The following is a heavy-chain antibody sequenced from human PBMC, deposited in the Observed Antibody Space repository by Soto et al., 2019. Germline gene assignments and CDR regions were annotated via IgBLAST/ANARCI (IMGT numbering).Heavy chain of an antibody. V-gene: IGHV3-48*02. J-gene: IGHJ6*02. CDR2: IDPSGTTI. Sequence: GGSLRLSCAASGFTFTTYSMNWVRQAPGKGLGWVSYIDPSGTTIYYTDSVKGRFTVSRDNAKNSLYLQMNSLRDEDTAVYYCAADSLYYYGVDVWGQGATVTVSS. CDR3: AADSLYYYGVDV. CDR1: GFTFTTYS. D-gene: IGHD2-15*01.